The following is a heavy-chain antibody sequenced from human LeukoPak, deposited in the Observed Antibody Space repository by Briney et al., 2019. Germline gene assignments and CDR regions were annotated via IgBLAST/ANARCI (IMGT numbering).Heavy chain of an antibody. Sequence: GGSLRLSCAASGFTFSTFWMHWVRQAPGNGLVWVSHINSDGSSTRYADSVKGRFTISRDNAKNTLYLQMNSLRAEDTAVYYCARDRGSSWSLFDYWGQGTLVTVSS. V-gene: IGHV3-74*01. CDR1: GFTFSTFW. D-gene: IGHD6-13*01. J-gene: IGHJ4*02. CDR3: ARDRGSSWSLFDY. CDR2: INSDGSST.